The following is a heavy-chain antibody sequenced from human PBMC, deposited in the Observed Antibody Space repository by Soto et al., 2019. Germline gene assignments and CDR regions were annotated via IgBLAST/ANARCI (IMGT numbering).Heavy chain of an antibody. D-gene: IGHD3-10*01. CDR3: AKGPPYYYGSGSDYYYGMDV. J-gene: IGHJ6*02. V-gene: IGHV3-23*01. CDR1: GFTFSSSA. CDR2: ISGSGGST. Sequence: PGGSLRLSCAASGFTFSSSAMSWVRQAPGKGLEWVSAISGSGGSTYYADSVKGRFTISRDNSKNTLYLQMNSLRAEDTAVYYCAKGPPYYYGSGSDYYYGMDVWGQGTTVTVS.